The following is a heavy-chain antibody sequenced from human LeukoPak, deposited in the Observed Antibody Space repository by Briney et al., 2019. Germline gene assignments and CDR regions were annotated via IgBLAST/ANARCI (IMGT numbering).Heavy chain of an antibody. CDR2: IQQGGSEK. CDR3: ARGGLRFSDN. CDR1: GFTFSNYW. Sequence: GGSLRLSCEASGFTFSNYWMTWVRQAPGMGLEWVASIQQGGSEKNYVDSVKGRFTISRDNAKNSLDLQMNTLRVEDTAVYYCARGGLRFSDNWGQGTLVTVSS. D-gene: IGHD3-3*01. J-gene: IGHJ4*02. V-gene: IGHV3-7*01.